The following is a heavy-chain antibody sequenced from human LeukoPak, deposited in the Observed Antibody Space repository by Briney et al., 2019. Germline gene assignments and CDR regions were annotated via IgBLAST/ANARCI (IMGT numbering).Heavy chain of an antibody. V-gene: IGHV3-48*01. J-gene: IGHJ4*02. CDR3: ARDPPIVVVPATD. Sequence: PGGSLRLSCAASGFTFSSYSMNWVRQAPGKGLEWVSYISSSSSTIYYADSVKGRFTISRDNAKNSLYLQMNSLRAADTAVYYCARDPPIVVVPATDGGQGTLVTVSS. D-gene: IGHD2-2*01. CDR2: ISSSSSTI. CDR1: GFTFSSYS.